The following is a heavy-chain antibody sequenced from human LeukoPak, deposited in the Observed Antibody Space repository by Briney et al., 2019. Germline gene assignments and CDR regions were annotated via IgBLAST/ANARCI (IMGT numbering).Heavy chain of an antibody. D-gene: IGHD3-16*01. CDR3: VRGSTLRHYQY. J-gene: IGHJ4*02. V-gene: IGHV4-59*05. Sequence: PSETLSLTCTVSGGSISSYYWSWIRQSPGKGLEWIGSIYYSGSTYYNPSLKSRVTVSVDTSKNQFSLKLSSVTAADTAVYYCVRGSTLRHYQYWGQGTLVTVSS. CDR1: GGSISSYY. CDR2: IYYSGST.